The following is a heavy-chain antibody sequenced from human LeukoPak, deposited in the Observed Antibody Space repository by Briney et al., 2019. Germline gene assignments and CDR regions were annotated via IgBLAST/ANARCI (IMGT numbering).Heavy chain of an antibody. J-gene: IGHJ3*01. V-gene: IGHV3-23*01. Sequence: GGSLRLSCAASGFTFSSYAMSWVRQAPGKGLEWISAIIGSGSSTYYADSVKGRFTISRDNSKNTLFLQMNSLRAEDTAVYYCAKDRAQQLVLDFWGQGTMVTVSS. CDR3: AKDRAQQLVLDF. CDR1: GFTFSSYA. CDR2: IIGSGSST. D-gene: IGHD6-13*01.